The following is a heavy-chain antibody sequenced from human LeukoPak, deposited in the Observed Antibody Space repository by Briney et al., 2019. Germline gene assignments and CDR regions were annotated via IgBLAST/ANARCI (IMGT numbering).Heavy chain of an antibody. CDR1: GGTFSSYA. CDR3: ARGLVEGVVRD. J-gene: IGHJ4*02. D-gene: IGHD3-16*01. Sequence: ASVKVSCKASGGTFSSYAISWVRQAPGQGLEWMGGIIPIFGTANYAQKFQGRVTITADESTSTAYMKLSSLRSEDTAVYYCARGLVEGVVRDWGQGTLVTVSS. V-gene: IGHV1-69*13. CDR2: IIPIFGTA.